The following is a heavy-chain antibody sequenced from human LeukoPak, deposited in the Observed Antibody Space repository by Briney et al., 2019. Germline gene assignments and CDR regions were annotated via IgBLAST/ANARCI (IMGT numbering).Heavy chain of an antibody. D-gene: IGHD3-10*01. CDR1: GGSISSYY. CDR2: IYYSGST. V-gene: IGHV4-59*08. CDR3: ARLYYAFDI. Sequence: SETLSLTCTVSGGSISSYYWSWIRQPPGKGLEWIGYIYYSGSTNYNPSLKSRVTISVDTSKNQFSLKLSSVTAAGTAVYYCARLYYAFDIWGQGTMVTVSS. J-gene: IGHJ3*02.